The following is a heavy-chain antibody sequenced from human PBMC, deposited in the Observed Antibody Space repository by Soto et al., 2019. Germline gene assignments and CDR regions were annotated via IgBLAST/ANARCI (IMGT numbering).Heavy chain of an antibody. CDR2: IYYSGST. Sequence: QVQLQESGPGLVKPSQTLSLTCTVSGGSISSGDYYWSWIRQPPGKGLEWIGYIYYSGSTSYNPSLKSRVTISVDTSKKQFSLKLSSVTAADTAVYYCASEILRGYSYGLGSYWYFDLWGRGTLVTVSS. J-gene: IGHJ2*01. CDR3: ASEILRGYSYGLGSYWYFDL. D-gene: IGHD5-18*01. CDR1: GGSISSGDYY. V-gene: IGHV4-30-4*01.